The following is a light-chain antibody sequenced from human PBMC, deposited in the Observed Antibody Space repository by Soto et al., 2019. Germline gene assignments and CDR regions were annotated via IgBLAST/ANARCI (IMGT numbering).Light chain of an antibody. CDR1: QGIRND. CDR3: QHYNSYSEA. CDR2: KAS. J-gene: IGKJ1*01. Sequence: IQMTQSPSSLSASVGDRLTITCRASQGIRNDLGWYQQKPGKAPKLLIYKASTLKSGVPSRFSGSGSGTEFTLTISSLQPDDFATYYCQHYNSYSEAFGQGTKVDIK. V-gene: IGKV1-5*03.